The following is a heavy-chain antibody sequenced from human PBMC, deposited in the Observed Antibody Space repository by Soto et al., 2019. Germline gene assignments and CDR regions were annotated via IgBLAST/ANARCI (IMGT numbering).Heavy chain of an antibody. CDR1: GDSINSATLY. CDR3: VANWNAGPFTI. J-gene: IGHJ3*02. V-gene: IGHV4-39*01. Sequence: HLQLRESGPGQVKPSESLSLTCTVSGDSINSATLYWGWIRQSPGKELKWIGSIYYSGTDYYNPSPESRAAIPLDPSKNQFPRRLNPVTATDTAVYYCVANWNAGPFTIGGPGTTVSVSS. CDR2: IYYSGTD. D-gene: IGHD1-1*01.